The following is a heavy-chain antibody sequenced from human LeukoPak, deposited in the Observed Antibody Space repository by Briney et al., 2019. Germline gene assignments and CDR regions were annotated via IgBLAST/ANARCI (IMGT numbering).Heavy chain of an antibody. V-gene: IGHV4-4*09. CDR2: IYRGGTI. D-gene: IGHD2-21*01. CDR1: GGSISDYY. Sequence: SETLSLTCSVSGGSISDYYWSWIRLPPGKGLEWIGYIYRGGTINYNPSLKSRVTMSLDTSKNQISLMLNSVTAADTAVYYCARHWLEATKTYSYWFDPWAREPWSPSPQ. J-gene: IGHJ5*02. CDR3: ARHWLEATKTYSYWFDP.